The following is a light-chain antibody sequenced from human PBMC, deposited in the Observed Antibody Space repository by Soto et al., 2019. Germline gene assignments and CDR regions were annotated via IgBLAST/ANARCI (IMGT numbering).Light chain of an antibody. Sequence: EIVLTQSPATLSLSPGESATLSCRASQSVFTYLGWYQHKRGQAPRLLIYDASNRASGVPARFSGSGSETDFTLTISTLEPEDFAVYYCLQRSVWPRTFGQGTKLEI. V-gene: IGKV3-11*01. CDR2: DAS. CDR1: QSVFTY. J-gene: IGKJ2*01. CDR3: LQRSVWPRT.